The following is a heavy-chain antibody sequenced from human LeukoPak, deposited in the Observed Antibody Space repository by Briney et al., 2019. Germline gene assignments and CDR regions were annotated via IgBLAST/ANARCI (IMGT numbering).Heavy chain of an antibody. CDR3: ARPLTIFGVVTPFDY. CDR2: IWYDGSNK. CDR1: GFTFSSYG. J-gene: IGHJ4*02. Sequence: PGGSLRLSCAASGFTFSSYGMHWVRQAPGKGLEWVAVIWYDGSNKYYADSVKGRFTISRDNSKNTLYLQMNSLRAEDTAVYYCARPLTIFGVVTPFDYWGREPWSPSPQ. D-gene: IGHD3-3*01. V-gene: IGHV3-33*01.